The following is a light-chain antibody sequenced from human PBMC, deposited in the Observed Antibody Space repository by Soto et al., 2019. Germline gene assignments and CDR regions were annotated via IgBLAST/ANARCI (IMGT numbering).Light chain of an antibody. CDR3: QQYAGSPRT. J-gene: IGKJ1*01. V-gene: IGKV3-20*01. CDR1: QSISDT. CDR2: SAS. Sequence: EIVMTQSPATLSVSPGGRATLSCRASQSISDTLAWYQQKSGQAPRLLIYSASRRATGIPDRFTGSGSGTDFTLTINRVEPEDFAVYFCQQYAGSPRTFGQGTKVDIK.